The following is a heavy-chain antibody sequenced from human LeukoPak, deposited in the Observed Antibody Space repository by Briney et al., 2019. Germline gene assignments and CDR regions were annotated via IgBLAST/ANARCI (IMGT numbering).Heavy chain of an antibody. CDR1: GYTFTSYA. D-gene: IGHD2-2*01. V-gene: IGHV7-4-1*02. CDR2: INTNTGNP. CDR3: ARDRKGRIVVVPAAQPSYNWFDP. J-gene: IGHJ5*02. Sequence: ASVKVSCKASGYTFTSYAMSWVRQAPGQGLEWMGWINTNTGNPTYAQGFTGRFVFSLDTSVSTAYLQISSLKAEDTAVYYCARDRKGRIVVVPAAQPSYNWFDPWGQGTLVTVSS.